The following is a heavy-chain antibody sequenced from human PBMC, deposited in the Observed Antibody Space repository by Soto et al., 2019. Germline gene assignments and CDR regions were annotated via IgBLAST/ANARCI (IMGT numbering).Heavy chain of an antibody. CDR2: INSSGGST. Sequence: ASVKVSCEAFGYTFTSYYMHWVRHAPGQGLEWVGIINSSGGSTSFAQKFKGRVTMTRDTSTSTVYMELSSLRSEDTAVYYCAREMVGYYDILTGYYMTVEKPHVTYGMDVWGQGSTVTVSS. D-gene: IGHD3-9*01. CDR3: AREMVGYYDILTGYYMTVEKPHVTYGMDV. V-gene: IGHV1-46*01. CDR1: GYTFTSYY. J-gene: IGHJ6*02.